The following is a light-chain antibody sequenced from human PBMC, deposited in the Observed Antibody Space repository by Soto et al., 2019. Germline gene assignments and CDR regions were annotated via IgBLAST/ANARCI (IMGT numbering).Light chain of an antibody. J-gene: IGKJ1*01. V-gene: IGKV1D-12*01. CDR1: QDINSW. CDR3: QQAASFPWT. CDR2: ATS. Sequence: DIQMTQSPSSVSASVGDRVTITCGASQDINSWLVWYQQKPGKAPKLLTFATSSLQSGVPSRFSGSRSGTDFTLTISSLQPDDSATYYCQQAASFPWTFGQGTKVEI.